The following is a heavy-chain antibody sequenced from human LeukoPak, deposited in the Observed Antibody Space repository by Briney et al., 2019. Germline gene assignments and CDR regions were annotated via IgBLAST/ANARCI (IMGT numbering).Heavy chain of an antibody. CDR2: VYYDGNN. Sequence: SETLSLTCTVSGGSMSTYYWSWIRQPPGRGLEWIGYVYYDGNNDYNPSLKSRVTTSIDTSKKQFSLKLISVTAADTAVYYCARVKDDNNYDRAFDIWGQGTMVTVSS. CDR1: GGSMSTYY. CDR3: ARVKDDNNYDRAFDI. V-gene: IGHV4-59*01. D-gene: IGHD5-24*01. J-gene: IGHJ3*02.